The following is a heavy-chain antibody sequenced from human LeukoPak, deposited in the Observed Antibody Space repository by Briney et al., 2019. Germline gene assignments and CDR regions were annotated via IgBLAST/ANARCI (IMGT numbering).Heavy chain of an antibody. Sequence: GGSLRLSCAASGFTFEDYARHWVRQAPGKGLEWVSLISGDGSTTYYADSVTGRFTISRDNSRNTLYLQIYSLRAGDKAVYYCAKEPVEGGDDYFDYWGQGTLVTVSS. J-gene: IGHJ4*02. CDR3: AKEPVEGGDDYFDY. CDR1: GFTFEDYA. CDR2: ISGDGSTT. D-gene: IGHD3-16*01. V-gene: IGHV3-23*01.